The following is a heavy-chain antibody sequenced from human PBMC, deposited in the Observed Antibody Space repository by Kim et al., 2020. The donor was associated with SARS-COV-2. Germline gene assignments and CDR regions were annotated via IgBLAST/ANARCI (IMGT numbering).Heavy chain of an antibody. Sequence: GGSLRLSCAASGFTFSSYGMHWVRQAPGKGLEWVAVISYDGSNKYYADSVKGRFTISRDNSKNTLYLQMNSLRAEDTAVYYCAKDPPYSSSWYFDYWGQG. CDR1: GFTFSSYG. V-gene: IGHV3-30*18. D-gene: IGHD6-13*01. CDR2: ISYDGSNK. J-gene: IGHJ4*02. CDR3: AKDPPYSSSWYFDY.